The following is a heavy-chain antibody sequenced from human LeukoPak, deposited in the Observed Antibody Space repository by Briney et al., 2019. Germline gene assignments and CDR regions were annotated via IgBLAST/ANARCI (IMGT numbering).Heavy chain of an antibody. J-gene: IGHJ3*02. CDR2: IIPILGIA. V-gene: IGHV1-69*04. D-gene: IGHD6-25*01. CDR1: GGTFSSYT. CDR3: ARDPATGAFDI. Sequence: ASVKVSCKASGGTFSSYTISWVRQAPGQGLEWMGRIIPILGIANYAQKFQGRLTITADKSTSTAYMELSSLRSEDTAVYYCARDPATGAFDIWGQGTMVTVSS.